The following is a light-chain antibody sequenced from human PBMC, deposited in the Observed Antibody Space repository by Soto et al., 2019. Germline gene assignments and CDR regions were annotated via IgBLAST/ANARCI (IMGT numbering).Light chain of an antibody. CDR1: SSNIGANYE. J-gene: IGLJ1*01. V-gene: IGLV1-40*01. CDR2: GNS. CDR3: QSYDSTLSARYV. Sequence: QSVLTQPPSVSGAPGQRVTVSCTGSSSNIGANYEVHWYQQRPGTAPKLLIFGNSNRPSGVPDRFSGSKSGTSASLAITGLQAEDEGDYYCQSYDSTLSARYVFGTGTKLTVL.